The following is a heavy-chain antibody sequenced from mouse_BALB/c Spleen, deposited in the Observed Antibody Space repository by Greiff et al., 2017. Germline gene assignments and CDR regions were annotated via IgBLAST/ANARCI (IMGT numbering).Heavy chain of an antibody. J-gene: IGHJ4*01. V-gene: IGHV3-2*02. D-gene: IGHD2-14*01. Sequence: EVKLMESGPGLVKPSQSLSLTCTVTGYSITSDYAWHWLRQFPGNKLEWMGYISYSGSTSYNPSLKSRISITRDTSKNQFFLQLNSVTTEDTATYYGARDRYDKEYAMDDWGQGTSVTVAS. CDR1: GYSITSDYA. CDR2: ISYSGST. CDR3: ARDRYDKEYAMDD.